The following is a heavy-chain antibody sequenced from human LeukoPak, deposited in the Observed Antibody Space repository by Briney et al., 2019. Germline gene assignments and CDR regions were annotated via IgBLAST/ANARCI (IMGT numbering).Heavy chain of an antibody. CDR3: AKASYSKGDY. CDR1: GFTFSYHW. V-gene: IGHV3-7*01. Sequence: GGSLRLSCAASGFTFSYHWMTWVRQAPGKGLEWVANIKNDGTGKNYVDSVKGRFTTSRDNAKNSLYLQMNSLRAEDTGVYYCAKASYSKGDYWGKGVLVTVSS. J-gene: IGHJ4*02. D-gene: IGHD5-18*01. CDR2: IKNDGTGK.